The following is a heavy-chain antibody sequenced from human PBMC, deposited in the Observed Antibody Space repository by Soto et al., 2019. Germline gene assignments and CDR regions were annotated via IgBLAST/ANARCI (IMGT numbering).Heavy chain of an antibody. CDR2: IYYRGST. CDR3: ARLDDGGYFYFHH. CDR1: GGSTSRHY. V-gene: IGHV4-59*08. Sequence: QVQLQESGPGLVKPSETLSLTCTVSGGSTSRHYWTWIRQPPGKGLEWIGYIYYRGSTNYSPSLKSRVXXSXDKXKNQFSLKLSSVTAAATAIYYCARLDDGGYFYFHHWGQGTLVTVSS. J-gene: IGHJ1*01. D-gene: IGHD3-22*01.